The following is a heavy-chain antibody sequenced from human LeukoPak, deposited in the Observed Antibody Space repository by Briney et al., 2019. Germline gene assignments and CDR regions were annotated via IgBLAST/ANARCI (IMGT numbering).Heavy chain of an antibody. CDR2: ISYDGSNK. D-gene: IGHD4-17*01. V-gene: IGHV3-30-3*01. CDR1: GFPFSSYW. CDR3: ARRGDYGDYLDY. J-gene: IGHJ4*02. Sequence: PGGSLRLSCVASGFPFSSYWMTWVRQAPGKGLEWVAVISYDGSNKYYADSVKGRFTISRDNSKNTLYLQMNSLRAEDTAVYYCARRGDYGDYLDYWGQGTLVTVSS.